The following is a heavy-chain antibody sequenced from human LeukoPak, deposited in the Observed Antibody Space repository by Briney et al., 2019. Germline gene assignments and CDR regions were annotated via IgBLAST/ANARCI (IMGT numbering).Heavy chain of an antibody. J-gene: IGHJ3*02. CDR2: IVGSGGGT. V-gene: IGHV3-23*01. Sequence: GGSLRLSCAASGFTFSNYAMNWVRQAPGKGLEWVSTIVGSGGGTYYADSVKDRFTISRDNSKNTLYLQMNSLRAEDTAVYYCAKDPTGIWFGEPSDIWGQGTMVTVSS. CDR3: AKDPTGIWFGEPSDI. CDR1: GFTFSNYA. D-gene: IGHD3-10*01.